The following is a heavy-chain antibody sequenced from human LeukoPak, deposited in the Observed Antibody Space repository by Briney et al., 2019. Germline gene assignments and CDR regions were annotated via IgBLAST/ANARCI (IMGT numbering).Heavy chain of an antibody. Sequence: ASVKVSCKASGGTFSSYAISWVRQAPGQGLEWMGGIIPIFGTANYAQKFQGRVTTTTDESTSTAYMELSSLRSEDTAVYYCSKSSGSYYREYYYYMDVWGKGTTVTVSS. V-gene: IGHV1-69*05. J-gene: IGHJ6*03. CDR1: GGTFSSYA. D-gene: IGHD3-10*01. CDR3: SKSSGSYYREYYYYMDV. CDR2: IIPIFGTA.